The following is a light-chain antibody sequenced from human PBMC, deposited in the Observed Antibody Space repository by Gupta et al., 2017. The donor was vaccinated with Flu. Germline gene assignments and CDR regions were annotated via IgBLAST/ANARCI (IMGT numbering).Light chain of an antibody. CDR3: QQSYRTPS. J-gene: IGKJ2*01. Sequence: IQMTQSPSSLSASVGDRVTITCRASQTITNYLNWYQLKPGKAPKLLIDAASTLQRGVPSRFSGSGSGTVFALSIANLQPEDSANYYCQQSYRTPSFGQGTKLEIK. V-gene: IGKV1-39*01. CDR2: AAS. CDR1: QTITNY.